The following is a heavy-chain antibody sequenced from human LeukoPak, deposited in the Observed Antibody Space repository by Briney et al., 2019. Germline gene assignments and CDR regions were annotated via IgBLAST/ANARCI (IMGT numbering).Heavy chain of an antibody. Sequence: SQTLSLTCTVSGGSINSDEYYWSWIRQPPGKGLEWIGYIYYSGSTYYNASLKSRVTISVDTSKNQFSLKLSSVTAADTAVYYCARDRAAAGTYYYYMDVWGKGTTVTVSS. J-gene: IGHJ6*03. V-gene: IGHV4-30-4*01. CDR3: ARDRAAAGTYYYYMDV. CDR2: IYYSGST. D-gene: IGHD6-13*01. CDR1: GGSINSDEYY.